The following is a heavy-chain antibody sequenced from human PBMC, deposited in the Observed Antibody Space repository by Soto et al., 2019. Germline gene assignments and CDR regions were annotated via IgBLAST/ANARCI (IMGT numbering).Heavy chain of an antibody. CDR3: ARDRLPRRITMIVGYNN. V-gene: IGHV1-18*01. D-gene: IGHD3-22*01. Sequence: QVQLVQSGAEVKKPGASVKVSCKASGYTFTSYGISWVRQAPGQGLEWMGWISAYNGNTNYAQKLQGRVTMTTDTSSSTXYMELRSLRSDDTAVYYCARDRLPRRITMIVGYNNWGQGTLVTVSS. CDR1: GYTFTSYG. J-gene: IGHJ4*02. CDR2: ISAYNGNT.